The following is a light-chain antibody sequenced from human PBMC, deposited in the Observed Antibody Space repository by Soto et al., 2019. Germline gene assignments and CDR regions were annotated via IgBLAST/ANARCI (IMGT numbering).Light chain of an antibody. CDR1: SSDVGAYND. CDR2: DVS. J-gene: IGLJ3*02. CDR3: CAYTTSSTVL. Sequence: QSALTQPASVSGSPGQSITISCTGTSSDVGAYNDVSWYRQDAGKAPKLMIYDVSNRPSGVSDRFSGSKSGNTASLTISGLQADDEADYYCCAYTTSSTVLFGGGTKVTVL. V-gene: IGLV2-14*01.